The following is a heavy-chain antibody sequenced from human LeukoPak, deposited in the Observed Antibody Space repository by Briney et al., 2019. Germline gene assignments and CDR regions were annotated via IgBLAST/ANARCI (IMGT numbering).Heavy chain of an antibody. CDR3: ARDHRGSTSCYSCSRWFDP. D-gene: IGHD2-2*01. CDR2: ISAYNGNT. CDR1: GYTFTSYG. V-gene: IGHV1-18*01. J-gene: IGHJ5*02. Sequence: ASVKVSCKASGYTFTSYGISWVRQAPGQGLEWMGWISAYNGNTNYAQKLQGRVTMTTDTSTSTAYVELRSLRSDDTAVYYCARDHRGSTSCYSCSRWFDPWGQGTLVTVSS.